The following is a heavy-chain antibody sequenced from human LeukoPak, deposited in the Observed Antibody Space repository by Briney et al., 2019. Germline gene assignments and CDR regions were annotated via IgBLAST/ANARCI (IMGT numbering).Heavy chain of an antibody. Sequence: ASVKGSCKASGGTFSSYAISWVRQATGQGLEWRGGIIPIFGTAKYAQKSQSRVTMTEDTSTDTAYMELSSLRSEDTAVYYCATNPSYGEDFDYWGQGTLVTVSS. J-gene: IGHJ4*02. D-gene: IGHD4-17*01. CDR2: IIPIFGTA. V-gene: IGHV1-69*06. CDR1: GGTFSSYA. CDR3: ATNPSYGEDFDY.